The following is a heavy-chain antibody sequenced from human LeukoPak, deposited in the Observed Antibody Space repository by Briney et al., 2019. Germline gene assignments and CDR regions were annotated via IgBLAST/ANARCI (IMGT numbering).Heavy chain of an antibody. CDR2: ISSSSYI. CDR1: GFTFSSYS. Sequence: PGGSLRLSCAASGFTFSSYSMNWVRQAPGKGLEWVSSISSSSYIYYADPVKGRFTISRDNAKNSLYLQMNSLRAEDTAVYYCASGTSLYRVSYYFDYWGQGTLVTVSS. CDR3: ASGTSLYRVSYYFDY. J-gene: IGHJ4*02. V-gene: IGHV3-21*01. D-gene: IGHD2/OR15-2a*01.